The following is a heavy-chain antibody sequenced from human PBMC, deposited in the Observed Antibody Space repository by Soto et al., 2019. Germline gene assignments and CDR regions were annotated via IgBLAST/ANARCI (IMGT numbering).Heavy chain of an antibody. J-gene: IGHJ6*02. CDR3: AAGTVDTAMVLCYYGMDV. CDR1: GFTFTSSA. CDR2: IVVGSGNT. D-gene: IGHD5-18*01. V-gene: IGHV1-58*01. Sequence: RASVKVSCKASGFTFTSSAVQWVRQARGQRLEWIGWIVVGSGNTNYAQKFQERVTITRDMSTSTAYMELSSLRSEDTAVYYCAAGTVDTAMVLCYYGMDVWGQGTTVTVSS.